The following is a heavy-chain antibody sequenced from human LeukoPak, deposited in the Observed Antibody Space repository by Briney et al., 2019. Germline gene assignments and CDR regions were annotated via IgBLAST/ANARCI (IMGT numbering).Heavy chain of an antibody. J-gene: IGHJ4*02. V-gene: IGHV3-43D*04. Sequence: GGSLRLSCAASGFTFDDYGMHWVRQAPGKGLEWVSLITWDGGRTYYADSVKGRFTISRDNAKNSLYLQMNSLRAEDTAVYYCARDTGAVAGTEFHYWGQGTLVTVSS. CDR2: ITWDGGRT. CDR1: GFTFDDYG. CDR3: ARDTGAVAGTEFHY. D-gene: IGHD6-19*01.